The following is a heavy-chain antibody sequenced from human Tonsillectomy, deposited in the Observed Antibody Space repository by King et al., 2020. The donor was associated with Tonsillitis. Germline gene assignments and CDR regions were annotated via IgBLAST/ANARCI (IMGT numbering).Heavy chain of an antibody. V-gene: IGHV4-38-2*02. D-gene: IGHD3-22*01. Sequence: VQLQESGPGLVKPSETLSLTCTVSGYSISSGYYWGWIRQPPGKGLEWSGSIYHSGSTYYNPSLKSRVTISVDTSKNQFSLKLGSVTAADTAGYYCARVRVVITFDYWGQGTLVTVSS. CDR2: IYHSGST. CDR1: GYSISSGYY. CDR3: ARVRVVITFDY. J-gene: IGHJ4*02.